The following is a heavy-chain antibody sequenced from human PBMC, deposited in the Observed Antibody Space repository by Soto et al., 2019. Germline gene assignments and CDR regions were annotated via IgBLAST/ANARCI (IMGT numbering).Heavy chain of an antibody. Sequence: SETLSLACILNGDSINNRTYGWGWIRQPRGKGLEWIGSIYYSGSTYNNPSVKSRVSMSVDTSKNQFSLKLRSVTAADTALYYCARQRTSVVTKAYFDSWGQGSMVTVSS. J-gene: IGHJ4*02. CDR2: IYYSGST. D-gene: IGHD2-21*02. CDR3: ARQRTSVVTKAYFDS. V-gene: IGHV4-39*01. CDR1: GDSINNRTYG.